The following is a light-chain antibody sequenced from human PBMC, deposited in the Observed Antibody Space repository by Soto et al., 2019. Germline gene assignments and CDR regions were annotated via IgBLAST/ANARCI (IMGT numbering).Light chain of an antibody. CDR3: NSFTSRFTFV. Sequence: QSALTQPASVSGSPGQAITISCSGTSSDVGAFNYVSWYQPHPGKAPKLMIYDVSNRPSGVSNRFSGSKSGNTTSLTISGLRAEDEADYYCNSFTSRFTFVFGTGTKVTVL. V-gene: IGLV2-14*03. CDR1: SSDVGAFNY. J-gene: IGLJ1*01. CDR2: DVS.